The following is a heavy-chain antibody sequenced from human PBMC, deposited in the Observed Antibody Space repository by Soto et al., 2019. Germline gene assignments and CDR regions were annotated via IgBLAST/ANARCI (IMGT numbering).Heavy chain of an antibody. Sequence: GGSLRLSCAPSGFTLPGYSMNWVRQAPGKGLEWVSCISSSSDTIYYADSVKGRFTISRDNAKNLLYLQMKSLRAEDTAVYYCARSSTFYDYWGQGTQVTVSS. CDR2: ISSSSDTI. J-gene: IGHJ4*02. D-gene: IGHD6-6*01. CDR3: ARSSTFYDY. V-gene: IGHV3-48*01. CDR1: GFTLPGYS.